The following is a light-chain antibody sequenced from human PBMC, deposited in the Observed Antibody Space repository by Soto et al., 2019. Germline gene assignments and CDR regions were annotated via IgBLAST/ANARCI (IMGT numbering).Light chain of an antibody. V-gene: IGKV3-11*01. CDR3: QQSNNWPRT. CDR1: QSVRTN. CDR2: AAS. J-gene: IGKJ1*01. Sequence: EVVLTQSPATLSLSPGERATLSCRASQSVRTNLAWYQQKPGQAPRLLIYAASSRATGIPARFSGSGSGTDFTLTISSLEPEDFEVYYCQQSNNWPRTLGQGTKVDIK.